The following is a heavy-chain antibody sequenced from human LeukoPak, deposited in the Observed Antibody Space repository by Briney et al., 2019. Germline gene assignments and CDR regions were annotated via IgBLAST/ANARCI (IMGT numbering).Heavy chain of an antibody. CDR3: AKSGRPGGVGWPRDAFDI. CDR2: ISSSSSYI. V-gene: IGHV3-21*04. Sequence: GGSLRLSCAASGFTFSSYSMNWVRQAPGKGLEWVSSISSSSSYIYYADSVKGRFTISRDNAKNSLYLQMNSLRAEDTALYYCAKSGRPGGVGWPRDAFDIWGQGTMVTVSS. D-gene: IGHD3-3*01. J-gene: IGHJ3*02. CDR1: GFTFSSYS.